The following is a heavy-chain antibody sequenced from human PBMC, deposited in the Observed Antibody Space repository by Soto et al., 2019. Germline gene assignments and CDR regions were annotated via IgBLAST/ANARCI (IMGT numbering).Heavy chain of an antibody. V-gene: IGHV2-5*02. CDR3: VHSRCGGDCLQSYSSHYYYGMDI. CDR2: IYWDGYR. CDR1: GFSLSTGGMG. D-gene: IGHD2-21*02. Sequence: QITLKESGPTLVKPTQTLTLTCTFSGFSLSTGGMGVGWIRQPPGKALEWLALIYWDGYRRYRPSLMSRLTIAKDTSKNQVVLTMTNMGPVDTATYYCVHSRCGGDCLQSYSSHYYYGMDIWGQGTTVTVSS. J-gene: IGHJ6*02.